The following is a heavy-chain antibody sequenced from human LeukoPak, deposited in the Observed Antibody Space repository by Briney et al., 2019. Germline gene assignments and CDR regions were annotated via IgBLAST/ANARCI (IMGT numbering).Heavy chain of an antibody. J-gene: IGHJ4*02. D-gene: IGHD4-17*01. V-gene: IGHV1-69*05. CDR2: IIPIFGTA. Sequence: SVKVSCKASGGTFSSYAISWVRQAPGQGLEWMGRIIPIFGTANYAQKFQGRVTITTDESTSTAYMELSSLRSEDTAVYYCARGRSYGDYPDYFDYWGQGTLVILSS. CDR3: ARGRSYGDYPDYFDY. CDR1: GGTFSSYA.